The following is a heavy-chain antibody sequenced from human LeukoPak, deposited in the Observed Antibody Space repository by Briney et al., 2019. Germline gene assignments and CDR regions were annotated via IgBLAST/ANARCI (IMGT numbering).Heavy chain of an antibody. CDR2: INPYSGGT. J-gene: IGHJ4*02. V-gene: IGHV1-2*02. CDR3: AREGIMVTFGGI. Sequence: ASVKVSCKASGYTFTDYYMHWVRQAPGQGLEWMGWINPYSGGTKFAQKFQGRVTMTRDTSISTAYMELSSLRSDDTAVYYCAREGIMVTFGGIWGQGTPVTVSS. D-gene: IGHD3-16*01. CDR1: GYTFTDYY.